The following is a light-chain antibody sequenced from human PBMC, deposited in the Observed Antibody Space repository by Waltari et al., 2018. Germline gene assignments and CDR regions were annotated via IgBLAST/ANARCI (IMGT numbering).Light chain of an antibody. CDR1: QSLVLGDGNTY. CDR3: MQGSHWPYT. J-gene: IGKJ2*01. CDR2: KVS. Sequence: DFVLTQSPLSLPVTLGQPASISCRSSQSLVLGDGNTYLNWFQQRPGQWPRRIIYKVSERDSGVPDRLRGSGAGTDFTLKSSRVEAEDVGIYYCMQGSHWPYTFGQGTKLEI. V-gene: IGKV2-30*02.